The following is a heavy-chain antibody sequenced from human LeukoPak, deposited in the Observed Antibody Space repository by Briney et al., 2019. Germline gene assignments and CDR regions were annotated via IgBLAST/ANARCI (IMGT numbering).Heavy chain of an antibody. D-gene: IGHD2-2*01. CDR3: ARVWSGCSSTSCYSGY. J-gene: IGHJ4*02. V-gene: IGHV3-21*01. CDR1: GFTFSSYS. Sequence: PGGALRLSCAASGFTFSSYSMNWVRQAPGKGLEWVSSITSSSIYIYYADSVNGRFTISRYNAKNSLYLQMNRMRAEDTAVYYCARVWSGCSSTSCYSGYWGQGTLVTVSS. CDR2: ITSSSIYI.